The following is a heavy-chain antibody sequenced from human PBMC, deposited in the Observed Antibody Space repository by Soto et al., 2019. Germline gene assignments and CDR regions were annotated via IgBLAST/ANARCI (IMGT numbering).Heavy chain of an antibody. CDR2: ISYTGRT. CDR1: GGSISSDANS. J-gene: IGHJ5*02. Sequence: PSETLTVTCTDSGGSISSDANSWSWIRQLPGRGLEWIGYISYTGRTYYTPSLNSRLTISLDTSKNLFSLRLSAVTAADTAVYFCARGSFPSSASWFDPWGQGTLVTVSS. D-gene: IGHD2-2*01. V-gene: IGHV4-31*03. CDR3: ARGSFPSSASWFDP.